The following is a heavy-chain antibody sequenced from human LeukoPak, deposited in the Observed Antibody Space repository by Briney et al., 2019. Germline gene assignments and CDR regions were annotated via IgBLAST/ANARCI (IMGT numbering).Heavy chain of an antibody. J-gene: IGHJ4*02. CDR1: GYTFTSYY. CDR2: INPNSCDT. CDR3: ARDSRGGADY. Sequence: ASVKLSCKASGYTFTSYYMHWVRQAPGQGLEWMGWINPNSCDTNYVQRFEGRVAMTRDTSISTAYMKLSRLRSDDTAVYYCARDSRGGADYWGQGTLITVSS. D-gene: IGHD1-26*01. V-gene: IGHV1-2*02.